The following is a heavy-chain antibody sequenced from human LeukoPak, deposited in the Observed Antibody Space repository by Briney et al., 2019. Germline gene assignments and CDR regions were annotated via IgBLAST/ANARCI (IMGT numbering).Heavy chain of an antibody. CDR1: GYTFTSYG. J-gene: IGHJ5*02. CDR2: ISAYNGNT. CDR3: ARGRGKVVPAAKGNWFDP. V-gene: IGHV1-18*01. Sequence: APVKVSCKASGYTFTSYGISWVRQAPGQGLEWMGWISAYNGNTNYAQKLQGRVTMTRNTSISTAYMELSSLRSEDTAVYYCARGRGKVVPAAKGNWFDPWGQGTLVTVSS. D-gene: IGHD2-2*01.